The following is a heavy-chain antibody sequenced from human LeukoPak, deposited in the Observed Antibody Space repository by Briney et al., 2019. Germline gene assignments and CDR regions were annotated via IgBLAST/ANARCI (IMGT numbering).Heavy chain of an antibody. Sequence: SEAPSLTCAVYGGSFSGYYWSWIRQPPGKGLEWIGEINHSGSTNYNPSLKSRVTISVDTSKNQFSLKLSSVTAADTAVYYCARAKSGSYFLRERPGYFDYWGQGTLVTVSS. D-gene: IGHD1-26*01. V-gene: IGHV4-34*01. CDR1: GGSFSGYY. CDR3: ARAKSGSYFLRERPGYFDY. J-gene: IGHJ4*02. CDR2: INHSGST.